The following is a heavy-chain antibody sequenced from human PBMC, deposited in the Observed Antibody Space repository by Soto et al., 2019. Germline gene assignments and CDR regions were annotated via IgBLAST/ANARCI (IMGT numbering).Heavy chain of an antibody. J-gene: IGHJ4*02. V-gene: IGHV4-31*03. D-gene: IGHD2-15*01. Sequence: QVQLQESGPGLVKPSQTLSLTCTVSGGSISSGGYYWSWIRQHPGKGLEWIGYIYYSGSTYYNPSLKSRVTISVDTSKNQFSLKLSSVTAADTAVYYCARGKPRNVVVVAAHYPQSKYYFDYWGQGTLVTVSS. CDR1: GGSISSGGYY. CDR3: ARGKPRNVVVVAAHYPQSKYYFDY. CDR2: IYYSGST.